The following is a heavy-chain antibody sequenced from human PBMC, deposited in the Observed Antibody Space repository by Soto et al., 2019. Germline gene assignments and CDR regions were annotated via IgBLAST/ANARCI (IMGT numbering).Heavy chain of an antibody. CDR1: GYPFTKFG. D-gene: IGHD1-1*01. CDR3: AKDGGHGARTHICGMDV. CDR2: ISGHSGGT. Sequence: QPQLVQSGVELKKPGASVRVSCKASGYPFTKFGINWVRQAPGQGLEWMGWISGHSGGTKYGPKFRDRLTIVTDTSSKTAYMELRSLKSDDTAVYYCAKDGGHGARTHICGMDVWGQGTMVTVSS. V-gene: IGHV1-18*01. J-gene: IGHJ6*02.